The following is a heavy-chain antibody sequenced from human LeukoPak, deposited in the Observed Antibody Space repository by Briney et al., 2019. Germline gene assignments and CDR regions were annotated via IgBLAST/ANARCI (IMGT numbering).Heavy chain of an antibody. Sequence: QPGGSLRLSCAASGFTFSSYGMHWVRQAQGKGLEWVAVISYDGSNKYYADSVKGRFTISRDNSKNTLYLQMNSLRAEDTAVYYCAKSDYGSGSYSFYDYWGQGTLVTVSS. CDR2: ISYDGSNK. CDR3: AKSDYGSGSYSFYDY. V-gene: IGHV3-30*18. D-gene: IGHD3-10*01. CDR1: GFTFSSYG. J-gene: IGHJ4*02.